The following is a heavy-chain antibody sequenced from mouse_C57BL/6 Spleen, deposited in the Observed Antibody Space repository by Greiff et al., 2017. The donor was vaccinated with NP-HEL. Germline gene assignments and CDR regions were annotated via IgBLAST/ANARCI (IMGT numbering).Heavy chain of an antibody. CDR2: IRSKSNNYAT. CDR1: GFSFNTYA. V-gene: IGHV10-1*01. CDR3: VRRAHYYGSSYDYAMDY. D-gene: IGHD1-1*01. Sequence: GGGLVQPKGSLKLSCAASGFSFNTYAMNWVRQAPGKGLEWVARIRSKSNNYATYYADSVKDRFTISRDDSESMLYLQMNNLKTEDTAMYYCVRRAHYYGSSYDYAMDYWGQGTSVTVSS. J-gene: IGHJ4*01.